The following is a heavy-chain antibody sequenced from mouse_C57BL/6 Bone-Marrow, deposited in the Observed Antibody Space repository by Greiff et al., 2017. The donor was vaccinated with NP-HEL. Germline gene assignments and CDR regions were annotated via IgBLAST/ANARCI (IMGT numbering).Heavy chain of an antibody. CDR1: GYSFTDYN. D-gene: IGHD1-1*01. J-gene: IGHJ3*01. CDR2: INPNYGTT. V-gene: IGHV1-39*01. Sequence: EVKLVESGPELVKPGASVKISCKASGYSFTDYNMNWVKQSNGKSLEWIGVINPNYGTTSYNQKFKGKATLTVDQSSSTAYMQLNSLTSEDSAVYYCASGIYYYGSSCAYWGQGTLVTVSA. CDR3: ASGIYYYGSSCAY.